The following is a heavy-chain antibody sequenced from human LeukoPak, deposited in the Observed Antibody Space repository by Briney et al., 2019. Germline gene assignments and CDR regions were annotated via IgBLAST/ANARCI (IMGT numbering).Heavy chain of an antibody. J-gene: IGHJ3*02. V-gene: IGHV1-2*02. D-gene: IGHD2-8*01. CDR2: INPNSGGT. CDR3: AREGVSGDAFDI. Sequence: ASVKVSCKASGYTFTGDYMHWVRQAPGQGLEWMGWINPNSGGTNYAQKFQGRVTMTRDTSISTAYMELSRLRSDDTAVYYCAREGVSGDAFDIWGQGTMVTVSS. CDR1: GYTFTGDY.